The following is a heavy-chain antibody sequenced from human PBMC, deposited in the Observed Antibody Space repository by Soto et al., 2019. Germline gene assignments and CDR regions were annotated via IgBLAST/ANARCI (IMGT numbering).Heavy chain of an antibody. J-gene: IGHJ6*01. D-gene: IGHD3-3*01. CDR3: ARDQSGYYTGIGYYYYGMDV. CDR1: GFTFSSYA. Sequence: QVQLVESGGGVVQPGRSLRLSCAASGFTFSSYAMHWVRQAPGKGLEWVAVISYDGSNKYYADSVKGRFTISRDNSKNTLYLQMNSLRAEDTAVYYCARDQSGYYTGIGYYYYGMDVW. V-gene: IGHV3-30-3*01. CDR2: ISYDGSNK.